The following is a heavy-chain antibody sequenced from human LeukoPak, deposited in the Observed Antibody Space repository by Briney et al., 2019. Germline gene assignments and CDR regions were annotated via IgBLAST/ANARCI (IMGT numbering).Heavy chain of an antibody. V-gene: IGHV3-30*04. CDR2: ISYDGSNK. CDR3: AKGPGALWFGESE. D-gene: IGHD3-10*01. Sequence: GGSLRLSCAASGFTFSSYAMHWVRQAPGKGLEWVALISYDGSNKYYADSVKGRFTISRDNSKNTLYLQMNSLRAEDTAVYYCAKGPGALWFGESEWGQGTLVTVSS. J-gene: IGHJ4*02. CDR1: GFTFSSYA.